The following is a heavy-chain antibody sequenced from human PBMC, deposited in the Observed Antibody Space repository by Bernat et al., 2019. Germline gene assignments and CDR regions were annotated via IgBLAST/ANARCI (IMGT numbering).Heavy chain of an antibody. CDR1: GFTFSSYE. Sequence: EVQLVESGGGLVQPGGSLRLSCAASGFTFSSYEMNWVRQAPGKGLEWVSYISSSGSTIYYADSVKGRFTISRDNAKNSLYLQMNGLRAEDTAVYYCGMTDKRYYFDYWGQGTLVTVSS. CDR2: ISSSGSTI. CDR3: GMTDKRYYFDY. V-gene: IGHV3-48*03. J-gene: IGHJ4*02.